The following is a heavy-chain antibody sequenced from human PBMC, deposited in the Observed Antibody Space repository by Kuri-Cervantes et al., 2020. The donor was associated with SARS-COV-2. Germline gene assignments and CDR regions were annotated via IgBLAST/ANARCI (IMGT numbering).Heavy chain of an antibody. CDR1: GYTFTGYY. D-gene: IGHD2-15*01. J-gene: IGHJ6*02. Sequence: ASVKVSCKASGYTFTGYYMHWVRQAPGQGLEWMGWINPNSGGTNYAQKFQGRVTMTRDTSISTAYMELSRLRSDDTAVYYCARRECSGGSCYSGEGHCYYGMDVWGQGTTVTVSS. CDR2: INPNSGGT. V-gene: IGHV1-2*02. CDR3: ARRECSGGSCYSGEGHCYYGMDV.